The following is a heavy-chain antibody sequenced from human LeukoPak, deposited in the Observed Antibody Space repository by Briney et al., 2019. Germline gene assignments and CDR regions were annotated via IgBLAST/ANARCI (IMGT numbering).Heavy chain of an antibody. Sequence: SETLSLTCTVPGGSISNYYWSWIRQPPGKGLEYIGYIYYSGSTSYNPSLKSRVTISVDMSKNQFSLKLSSVTAADTAVYYCARGGKRSGGSCYSDRGWFDPWGQGTLVTVSS. CDR2: IYYSGST. CDR3: ARGGKRSGGSCYSDRGWFDP. J-gene: IGHJ5*02. CDR1: GGSISNYY. V-gene: IGHV4-59*01. D-gene: IGHD2-15*01.